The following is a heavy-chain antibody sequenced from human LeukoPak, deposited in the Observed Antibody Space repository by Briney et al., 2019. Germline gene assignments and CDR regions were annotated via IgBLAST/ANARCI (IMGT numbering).Heavy chain of an antibody. V-gene: IGHV3-74*01. CDR2: INSDGGST. CDR1: GFTFSSYW. Sequence: PGGSLRLSCAASGFTFSSYWMHWVRQAPGKGLVWVSRINSDGGSTSYADSVKGRFTISRDNAKNTLYLQMNSLRAEDTAVYYCARVSVATYYYYGMDVWGQGTTVTVSS. D-gene: IGHD2-15*01. J-gene: IGHJ6*02. CDR3: ARVSVATYYYYGMDV.